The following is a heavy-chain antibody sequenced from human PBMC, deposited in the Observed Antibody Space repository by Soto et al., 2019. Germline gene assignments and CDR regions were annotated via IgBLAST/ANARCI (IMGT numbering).Heavy chain of an antibody. CDR3: ARDFTMVRGVNYFDP. D-gene: IGHD3-10*01. V-gene: IGHV4-59*12. CDR2: IYYSGST. CDR1: GGSISSYY. J-gene: IGHJ5*02. Sequence: PSETLSLTCTVSGGSISSYYWSWIRQPPGKGLEWIGYIYYSGSTYYNPSLKSRVTISVDTSKNQFSLKLSSVTAADTAVYYCARDFTMVRGVNYFDPWGQGTLVTVSS.